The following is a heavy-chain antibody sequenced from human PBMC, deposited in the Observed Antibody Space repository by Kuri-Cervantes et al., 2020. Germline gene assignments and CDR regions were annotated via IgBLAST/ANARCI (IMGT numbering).Heavy chain of an antibody. D-gene: IGHD3-10*01. J-gene: IGHJ6*03. CDR1: GFTVSSNY. Sequence: GEPLKISCAASGFTVSSNYMSWVRQAPGKGLEWVSVIYSGGSTYYADSVKGRFTISRDNFKNTLYLQMDSLRAEDTAVYYCARDRQGYYGLKWGYYYYMDVWGKGTTVTVSS. V-gene: IGHV3-53*01. CDR3: ARDRQGYYGLKWGYYYYMDV. CDR2: IYSGGST.